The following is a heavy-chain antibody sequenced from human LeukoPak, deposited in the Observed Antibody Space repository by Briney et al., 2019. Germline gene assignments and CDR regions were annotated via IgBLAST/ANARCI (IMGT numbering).Heavy chain of an antibody. D-gene: IGHD2-21*01. Sequence: SETLSLTCSVSGASIRSHYWSWIRQPAGKGLEWIGRVYTSGSPNYNPSLKSRVTMSVDTSKNEFSLKLRSVTAADTAMYYCARESTYLYWFDPWGQGTLVTVSS. CDR2: VYTSGSP. V-gene: IGHV4-4*07. J-gene: IGHJ5*02. CDR3: ARESTYLYWFDP. CDR1: GASIRSHY.